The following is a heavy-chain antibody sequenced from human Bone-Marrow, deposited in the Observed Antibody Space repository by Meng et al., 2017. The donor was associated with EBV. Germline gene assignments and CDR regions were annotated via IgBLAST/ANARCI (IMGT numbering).Heavy chain of an antibody. CDR3: ARVTSDGDFDY. Sequence: GGLFPPGGSLRLSCAASGFTVSSNYMSWVRQAPGKGLEWVSVIYSCGSTYYADSVKGRFTISRDNAKNTLYLQMNSLRAEDTAVYFCARVTSDGDFDYWGQGVLVTVSS. J-gene: IGHJ4*02. CDR1: GFTVSSNY. CDR2: IYSCGST. V-gene: IGHV3-66*03.